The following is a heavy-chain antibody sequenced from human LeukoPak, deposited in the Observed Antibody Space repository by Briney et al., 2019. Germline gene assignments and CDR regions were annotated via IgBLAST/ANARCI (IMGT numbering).Heavy chain of an antibody. D-gene: IGHD4-17*01. CDR3: ARGGTVRPVTDY. CDR1: GFTFSSYW. V-gene: IGHV3-7*04. Sequence: GGSLRLSCAASGFTFSSYWMRWVRQAPRKGLEWVANIRQDGSEKYYVDSVKGRFTISRENAKNSLYLQMNSLRAEDTAVYYCARGGTVRPVTDYWGQGTLVTVSS. CDR2: IRQDGSEK. J-gene: IGHJ4*02.